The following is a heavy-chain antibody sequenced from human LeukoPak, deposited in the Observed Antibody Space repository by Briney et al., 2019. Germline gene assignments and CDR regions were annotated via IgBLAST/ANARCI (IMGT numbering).Heavy chain of an antibody. D-gene: IGHD3-10*01. J-gene: IGHJ1*01. CDR2: ISYDGSNK. V-gene: IGHV3-30-3*01. CDR1: GFTFSSYA. Sequence: GGSLRLSCAASGFTFSSYAMHWVRQAPGKRLEWVAVISYDGSNKYYADSVKGRFTISRDNTKNTLYLQMNSLRAEDTAVYYCARTASPYGSGSSFQHWGQGTLVTVSS. CDR3: ARTASPYGSGSSFQH.